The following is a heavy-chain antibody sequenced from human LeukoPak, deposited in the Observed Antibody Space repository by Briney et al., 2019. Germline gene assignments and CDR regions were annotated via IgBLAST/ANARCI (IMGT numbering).Heavy chain of an antibody. D-gene: IGHD2-15*01. J-gene: IGHJ6*02. Sequence: SVKASCKASGGTFSSYAISWVRQAPGQGLEWMGGIIPIFGTANYAQKFQGRVTITADESTSTAYMELSSLRSEDTAVYYCATPATLVVVVAATDYYYYGMDVWGQGTTVTVSS. CDR2: IIPIFGTA. CDR1: GGTFSSYA. V-gene: IGHV1-69*13. CDR3: ATPATLVVVVAATDYYYYGMDV.